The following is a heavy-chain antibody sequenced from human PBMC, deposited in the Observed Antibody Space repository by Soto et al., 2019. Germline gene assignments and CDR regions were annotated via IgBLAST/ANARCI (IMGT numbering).Heavy chain of an antibody. V-gene: IGHV4-59*01. J-gene: IGHJ3*02. CDR1: GGSISSYY. D-gene: IGHD2-21*01. CDR3: ARGAWAAAFDI. CDR2: IYYSGST. Sequence: TSETLSLTCTVSGGSISSYYWSWIRQPPGKGLEWIGYIYYSGSTNYNPSLKSRVTISVDTSKNQFSLKLSSVTAADTAVYYCARGAWAAAFDIWGQGTMVTVSS.